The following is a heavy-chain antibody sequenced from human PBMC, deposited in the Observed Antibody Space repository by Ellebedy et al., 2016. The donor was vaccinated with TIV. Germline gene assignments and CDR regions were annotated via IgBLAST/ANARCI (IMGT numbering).Heavy chain of an antibody. V-gene: IGHV3-11*06. J-gene: IGHJ6*02. CDR1: GFTFSDYY. CDR2: ISSSSSYT. CDR3: ARDLDYYYGMDV. Sequence: GESLKISCAASGFTFSDYYMSWIRQAPGKGLEWVSYISSSSSYTNYADSVKGRFTFSRDNAKNSLYLQMNSLRAEDTAVYYCARDLDYYYGMDVWGQGTTVTVSS.